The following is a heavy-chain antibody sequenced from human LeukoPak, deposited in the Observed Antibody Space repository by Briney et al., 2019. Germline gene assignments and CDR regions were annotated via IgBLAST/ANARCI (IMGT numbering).Heavy chain of an antibody. J-gene: IGHJ4*02. CDR3: ARVSIPFTSSFDY. CDR2: INPNSGGT. V-gene: IGHV1-2*02. Sequence: GASVKVSCKASGYTFTGYYMHWVRQAPGQGLEWMGWINPNSGGTNYAQKFQGRVTLTTDTSISTAYMELSRLRSDDTAMYFCARVSIPFTSSFDYWGQGTLVTVSS. CDR1: GYTFTGYY. D-gene: IGHD3-16*01.